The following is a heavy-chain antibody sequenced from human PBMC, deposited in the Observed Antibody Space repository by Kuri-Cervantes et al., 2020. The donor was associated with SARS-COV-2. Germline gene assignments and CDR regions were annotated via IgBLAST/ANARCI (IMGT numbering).Heavy chain of an antibody. Sequence: GESLKISCVGSGFTFNTYNMNWVRQAPGKGLEWVSSTSTRSTYIDYADSVKGRFTISRDNSKNTLYLQMNSLRAEDTAVYYCARDPGCGGDCYKYYYYYMDVWGKGTTVTVSS. D-gene: IGHD2-21*01. CDR1: GFTFNTYN. CDR3: ARDPGCGGDCYKYYYYYMDV. J-gene: IGHJ6*03. CDR2: TSTRSTYI. V-gene: IGHV3-21*01.